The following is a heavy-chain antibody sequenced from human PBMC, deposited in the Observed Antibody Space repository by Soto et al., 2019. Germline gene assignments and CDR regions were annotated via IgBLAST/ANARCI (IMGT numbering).Heavy chain of an antibody. CDR3: ARGGYYDFWSGYFWFDP. J-gene: IGHJ5*02. Sequence: QVQLVQSGAEVKKPGSSVKVSCKASGGTFSSYTISWVRQAPGQGLEWMGRIIPILGIANYAQKFQGRVTITAEKSTSTAYMALSSLRSDDTAVYYCARGGYYDFWSGYFWFDPWGQGTLVTVSS. D-gene: IGHD3-3*01. CDR2: IIPILGIA. CDR1: GGTFSSYT. V-gene: IGHV1-69*02.